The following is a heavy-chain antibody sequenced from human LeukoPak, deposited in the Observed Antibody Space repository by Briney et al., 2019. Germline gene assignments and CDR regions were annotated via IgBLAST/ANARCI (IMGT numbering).Heavy chain of an antibody. Sequence: AGGSLRLSCTASVFTFSGYSMNWIRQAPGKGLEWVSSFGTRSTSIYHAGSVKGRFAISRDNAKNSLYLQMNSLRAEDTAVYYCAREVSESFDFWGQGTLVTVSS. CDR1: VFTFSGYS. D-gene: IGHD3-22*01. CDR3: AREVSESFDF. V-gene: IGHV3-21*01. CDR2: FGTRSTSI. J-gene: IGHJ4*02.